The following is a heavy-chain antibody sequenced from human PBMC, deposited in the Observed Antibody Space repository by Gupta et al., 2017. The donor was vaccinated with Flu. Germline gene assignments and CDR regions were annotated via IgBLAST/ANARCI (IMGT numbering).Heavy chain of an antibody. CDR3: ARNQWLGTYYFDY. CDR1: TSYG. CDR2: ISAYNGNT. V-gene: IGHV1-18*01. D-gene: IGHD6-19*01. Sequence: TSYGISWVRQAPGQGLEWMGWISAYNGNTNYAQKLQGRVTMTTDTSTSTAYMELRSLRSDDTAVYYCARNQWLGTYYFDYWGQGTLVTVSS. J-gene: IGHJ4*02.